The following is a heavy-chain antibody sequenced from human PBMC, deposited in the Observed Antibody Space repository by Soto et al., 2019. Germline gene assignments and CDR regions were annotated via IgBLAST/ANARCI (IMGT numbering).Heavy chain of an antibody. J-gene: IGHJ4*02. Sequence: GGSLRLSCAASGFTFSSYAMRWVRQAPGKGLEWVSAISGSGGSTYYADSVKGRFTISRDNSKNTLYLQMNSLRAEDTAVYYCAKEGATMIVVVIGSFDYWGQGTLVTVSS. CDR3: AKEGATMIVVVIGSFDY. D-gene: IGHD3-22*01. CDR1: GFTFSSYA. V-gene: IGHV3-23*01. CDR2: ISGSGGST.